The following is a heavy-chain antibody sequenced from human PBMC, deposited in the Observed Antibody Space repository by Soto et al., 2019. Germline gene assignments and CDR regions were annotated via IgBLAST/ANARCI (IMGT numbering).Heavy chain of an antibody. J-gene: IGHJ4*02. Sequence: GGSLRLSCAASGFTFSSYAMSWVRQAPGKGLEWVSSISGSGSYIYYADSVKGRFTISRDNAKNSLYLQMNSLRAEDTAGYYCASGYGSGSYYNGPGDYWGQGTLVTVSS. CDR1: GFTFSSYA. V-gene: IGHV3-21*01. CDR3: ASGYGSGSYYNGPGDY. D-gene: IGHD3-10*01. CDR2: ISGSGSYI.